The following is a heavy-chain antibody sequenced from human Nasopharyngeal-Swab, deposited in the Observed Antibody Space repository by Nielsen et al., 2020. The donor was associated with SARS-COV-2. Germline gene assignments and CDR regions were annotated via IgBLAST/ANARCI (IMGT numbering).Heavy chain of an antibody. Sequence: GESLKISCATSGFTFCSYAMSWVRQAPWKGLEWLANINQDGSEQYYVDSVKGRFTISRDNAKNSLYLQMNSLRAEDTAVYYCARDILGIAAAGGHYYYYYGMDVWGQGTTVTVSS. D-gene: IGHD6-13*01. CDR1: GFTFCSYA. V-gene: IGHV3-7*01. CDR2: INQDGSEQ. CDR3: ARDILGIAAAGGHYYYYYGMDV. J-gene: IGHJ6*02.